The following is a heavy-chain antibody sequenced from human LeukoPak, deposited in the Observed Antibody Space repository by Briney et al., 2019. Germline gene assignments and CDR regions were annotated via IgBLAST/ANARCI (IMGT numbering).Heavy chain of an antibody. Sequence: SSEPLSLTCTVSGGSISSDSYYWGWIRQPPGKGLEWIGSIFYSGTAYYNLSLKSRVTISVATSMNQVFLNLSSVTAADTAVYYCARRHPQLIYLDWGQGTLVSVSS. V-gene: IGHV4-39*01. D-gene: IGHD2-2*02. CDR1: GGSISSDSYY. J-gene: IGHJ4*02. CDR3: ARRHPQLIYLD. CDR2: IFYSGTA.